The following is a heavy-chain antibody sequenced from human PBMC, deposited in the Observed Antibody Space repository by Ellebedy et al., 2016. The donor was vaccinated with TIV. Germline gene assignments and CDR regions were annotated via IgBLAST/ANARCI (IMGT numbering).Heavy chain of an antibody. J-gene: IGHJ5*01. Sequence: PGGSLRLSCAASGFSFRSYWMTWVRQAPGKGLEWVANIYQDGSERLYLDSVKGRFAVSRDNAKNSLYLQMNSLRAEDTAVYFCARRGAYGDYAVQVNPRLDSWGQGILVAVSP. V-gene: IGHV3-7*01. D-gene: IGHD4-17*01. CDR1: GFSFRSYW. CDR3: ARRGAYGDYAVQVNPRLDS. CDR2: IYQDGSER.